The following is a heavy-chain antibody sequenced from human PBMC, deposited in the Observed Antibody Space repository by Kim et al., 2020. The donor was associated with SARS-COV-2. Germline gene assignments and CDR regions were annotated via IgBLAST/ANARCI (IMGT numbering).Heavy chain of an antibody. D-gene: IGHD1-26*01. CDR3: AREVGATSSYYYGMDV. J-gene: IGHJ6*02. CDR1: GFSFSNAW. V-gene: IGHV3-15*01. CDR2: IKRKAEGGTL. Sequence: GGSLRLSCAASGFSFSNAWMSWVRQAPGKGLEWVGRIKRKAEGGTLDYAASVKGRISISRDDSKNTLYLQVDSLKTEDTAVYYCAREVGATSSYYYGMDVGGQGTTVTVSS.